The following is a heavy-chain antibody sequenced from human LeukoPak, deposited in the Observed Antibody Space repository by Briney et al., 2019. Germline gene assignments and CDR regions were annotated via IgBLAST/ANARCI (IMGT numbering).Heavy chain of an antibody. Sequence: PGGPLRLSCAASGFTFSSYSMTWVRQAPGKGLEWVSSISSSSSTIYYADSVKGRFTISRDNAKNSLYLQMNSLRAEDTAVYYCARDTVVVVAATAAKNYYYYMDVWGKGTTVTVSS. V-gene: IGHV3-48*01. CDR3: ARDTVVVVAATAAKNYYYYMDV. CDR2: ISSSSSTI. J-gene: IGHJ6*03. CDR1: GFTFSSYS. D-gene: IGHD2-15*01.